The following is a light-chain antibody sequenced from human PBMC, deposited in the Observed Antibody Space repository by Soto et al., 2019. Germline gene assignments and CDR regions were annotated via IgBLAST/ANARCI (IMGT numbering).Light chain of an antibody. CDR2: AVS. J-gene: IGLJ2*01. CDR1: RSDVGGYNY. V-gene: IGLV2-11*01. Sequence: QPVLTQPRSVSGSPGQSVTISCTGTRSDVGGYNYVSWYQQHPGKAPRLMIYAVSQRPLEVPDRFSGSKSGNTASLTISGLQAEDEADYYCCSYAGSYTFVVFGGGTKLTVL. CDR3: CSYAGSYTFVV.